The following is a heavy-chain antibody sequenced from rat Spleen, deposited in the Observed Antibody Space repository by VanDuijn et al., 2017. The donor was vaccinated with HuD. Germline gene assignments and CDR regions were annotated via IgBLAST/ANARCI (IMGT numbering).Heavy chain of an antibody. V-gene: IGHV2S12*01. Sequence: QVQLWESGPGLVQPSQTLSLTCTVSGFSLTSDGVSWVRQPPGKGLEWIAAVSSGGNTYYDSTLKSRLSTSRDTSKSQVFLKIYSLQTEDTAIYFCTREGHTMDRATYWFAYWGQGTLVTVSS. CDR3: TREGHTMDRATYWFAY. CDR1: GFSLTSDG. CDR2: VSSGGNT. D-gene: IGHD1-9*01. J-gene: IGHJ3*01.